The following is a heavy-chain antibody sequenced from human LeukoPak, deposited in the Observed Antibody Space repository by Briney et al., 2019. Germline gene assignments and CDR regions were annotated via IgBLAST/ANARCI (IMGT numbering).Heavy chain of an antibody. CDR3: ARERGVGPFDY. J-gene: IGHJ4*02. D-gene: IGHD3-10*01. V-gene: IGHV4-59*01. CDR2: IYYSGST. CDR1: GGSISSYY. Sequence: PSETLSLTCTVSGGSISSYYWSWIRQPPGKGLEWIGYIYYSGSTNYNPSLKSRVTISVDTSKNQFSLKLSSVTAADTAVYYCARERGVGPFDYWGQGTLVTVCS.